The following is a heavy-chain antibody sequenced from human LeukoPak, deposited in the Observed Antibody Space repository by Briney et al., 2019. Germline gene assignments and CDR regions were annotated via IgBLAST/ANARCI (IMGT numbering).Heavy chain of an antibody. J-gene: IGHJ3*02. CDR1: GFIVSSNY. CDR3: ARDRSLSAFDI. Sequence: GGSLRLSCAASGFIVSSNYMSWVRQAPGKGLEWVSVIYRDGGSTYYADSVKGRFTISRDTSKNTLHLQMNSLRAEDTAVYYCARDRSLSAFDIWGQGTMVTVSS. CDR2: IYRDGGST. V-gene: IGHV3-53*01.